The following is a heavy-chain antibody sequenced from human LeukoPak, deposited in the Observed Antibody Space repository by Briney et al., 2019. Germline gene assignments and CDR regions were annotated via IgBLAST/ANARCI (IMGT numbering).Heavy chain of an antibody. CDR1: GFTFSSYS. Sequence: PGGSLRLSCAASGFTFSSYSMNWVRQMPGKGLEWMGIINPGDSDTRYSPSFQGQVTISADKSISTVYLQWSSLKASDTAMYYCAMFVSGWYYFDYWGQGTLATVSS. V-gene: IGHV5-51*01. CDR3: AMFVSGWYYFDY. CDR2: INPGDSDT. D-gene: IGHD6-19*01. J-gene: IGHJ4*02.